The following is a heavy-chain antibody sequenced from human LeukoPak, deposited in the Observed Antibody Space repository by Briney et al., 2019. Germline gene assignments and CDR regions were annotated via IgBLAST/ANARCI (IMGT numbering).Heavy chain of an antibody. CDR1: GFTFSDYY. CDR2: ISSSGSTI. Sequence: GGSLRLSCAASGFTFSDYYMSWIRQAPGKGLEWVSYISSSGSTIYYADSVKGRFTISRDNAKNSLYLQMNSLRAEDTAVYYCARDKIVGATYFDYWGQGTLVTVSS. J-gene: IGHJ4*02. V-gene: IGHV3-11*04. CDR3: ARDKIVGATYFDY. D-gene: IGHD1-26*01.